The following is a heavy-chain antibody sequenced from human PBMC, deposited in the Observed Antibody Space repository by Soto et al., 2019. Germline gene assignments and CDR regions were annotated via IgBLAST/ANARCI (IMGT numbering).Heavy chain of an antibody. J-gene: IGHJ6*02. CDR2: ISYDGSNK. CDR3: ARVLEPLPGYYGMDV. D-gene: IGHD1-1*01. V-gene: IGHV3-30-3*01. Sequence: QAGGSLRLSCAASGFTFSSYAMHWVRQAPGKGLEWVAVISYDGSNKYYADSVKGRFTISRDNSKNTLYLQMNSLRAEDTAVYYCARVLEPLPGYYGMDVWGQGTTVTVSS. CDR1: GFTFSSYA.